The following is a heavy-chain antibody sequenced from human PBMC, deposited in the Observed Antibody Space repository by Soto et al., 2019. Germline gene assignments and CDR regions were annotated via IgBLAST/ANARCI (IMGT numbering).Heavy chain of an antibody. J-gene: IGHJ6*02. Sequence: ASVKVSCKASGDTFSTYTITWMRQAPGQGLEWMGGIIPRSATSNYAQKFQGRVTMTRNTSISTAYMELSSLRSEDTAVYYCARGGEGYDFWSGYLQAYYYYYYGMDVWGQGTTVTVSS. V-gene: IGHV1-8*01. D-gene: IGHD3-3*01. CDR3: ARGGEGYDFWSGYLQAYYYYYYGMDV. CDR1: GDTFSTYT. CDR2: IIPRSATS.